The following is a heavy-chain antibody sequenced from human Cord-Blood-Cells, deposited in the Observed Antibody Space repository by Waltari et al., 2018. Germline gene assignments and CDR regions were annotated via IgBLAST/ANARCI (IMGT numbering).Heavy chain of an antibody. J-gene: IGHJ5*02. D-gene: IGHD3-10*01. CDR2: IYYSGST. V-gene: IGHV4-39*01. Sequence: HLQLQESGPGLVEPSETLHLTCTVSVGSISSSSSYWGWTRQPPGKGLEWIGSIYYSGSTYYNPSLKSRVTISVDTSKNQFSLKLSSVPAADTAVYYCARHEGMWFDPWGQGTLVTVSS. CDR3: ARHEGMWFDP. CDR1: VGSISSSSSY.